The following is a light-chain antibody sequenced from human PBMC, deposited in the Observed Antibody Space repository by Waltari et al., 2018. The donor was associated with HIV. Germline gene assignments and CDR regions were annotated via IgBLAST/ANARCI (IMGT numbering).Light chain of an antibody. J-gene: IGLJ2*01. CDR3: CSYSDSGTIL. CDR1: SSDIGSFDY. Sequence: SALTQPASVSGSPGQSITISCLGASSDIGSFDYVSWYQKHPDKAPKLILYDVTYRPSGVSGRFSGSRSGSMASLTISGLQPEDEADYFCCSYSDSGTILFGGGTRVTVL. CDR2: DVT. V-gene: IGLV2-14*03.